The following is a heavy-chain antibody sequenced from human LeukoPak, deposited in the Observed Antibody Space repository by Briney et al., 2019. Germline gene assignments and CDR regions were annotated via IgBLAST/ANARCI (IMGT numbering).Heavy chain of an antibody. J-gene: IGHJ6*03. Sequence: SETLSLTCTVSGYSINSGYYWVWIRQPPGKGLEWIGSIYRTGSTNYNPSLKSRVTISVDTSKNQFSLKVSSVTAADTAVYYCARGDCSGSICYSPMDVWGTGTTVTVSS. D-gene: IGHD2-21*01. CDR1: GYSINSGYY. CDR2: IYRTGST. CDR3: ARGDCSGSICYSPMDV. V-gene: IGHV4-38-2*02.